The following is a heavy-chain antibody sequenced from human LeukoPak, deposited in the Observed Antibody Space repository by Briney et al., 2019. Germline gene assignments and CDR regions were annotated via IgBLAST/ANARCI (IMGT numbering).Heavy chain of an antibody. D-gene: IGHD6-19*01. CDR2: INHSGST. CDR3: ARDRTSNSGWTPHDAFDI. CDR1: GGSFSGYY. J-gene: IGHJ3*02. V-gene: IGHV4-34*01. Sequence: SETLSLTCAVYGGSFSGYYWSWIRQPPGKGLEWIGEINHSGSTNYNPSLKSRVTISVDTSKNQFSLKLSSVTAADTAVYYCARDRTSNSGWTPHDAFDIWGQGTMVTVSS.